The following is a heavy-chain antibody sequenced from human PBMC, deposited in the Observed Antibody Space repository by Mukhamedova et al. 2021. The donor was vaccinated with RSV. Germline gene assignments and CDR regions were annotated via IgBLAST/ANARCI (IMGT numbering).Heavy chain of an antibody. D-gene: IGHD3-22*01. Sequence: YHAEYMGGRFTISRDNSKNTLYLQMGSLRAEDMAVYYCARAADYASSGSRGPVENGFDIWGQGTMVTVSS. J-gene: IGHJ3*02. CDR3: ARAADYASSGSRGPVENGFDI. V-gene: IGHV3-64*02.